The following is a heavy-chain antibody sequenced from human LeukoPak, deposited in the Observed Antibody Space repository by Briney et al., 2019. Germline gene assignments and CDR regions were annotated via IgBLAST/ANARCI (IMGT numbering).Heavy chain of an antibody. J-gene: IGHJ4*02. D-gene: IGHD3-22*01. CDR1: GGSISSYY. CDR3: ARVPSRDYYDSSGYLDY. CDR2: IYYSGTT. Sequence: SSETLSLTCTVSGGSISSYYWSWIRQPPGKGLEWIGYIYYSGTTNYNPSLKSRVTISVDKSKNQFSLKLSSVTAADTAVYYCARVPSRDYYDSSGYLDYWGQGTLVTVSS. V-gene: IGHV4-59*12.